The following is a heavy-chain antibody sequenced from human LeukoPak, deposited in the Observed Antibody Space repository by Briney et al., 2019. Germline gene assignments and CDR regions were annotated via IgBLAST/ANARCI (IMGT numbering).Heavy chain of an antibody. CDR3: ARARGQLPRSFDY. D-gene: IGHD5-24*01. J-gene: IGHJ4*02. CDR2: IIPIFGTA. CDR1: GGTFSSYA. Sequence: ASVKVSCKASGGTFSSYAISWVRQAPGQGLEWMGGIIPIFGTAKYTQKFQGRVTITADESTSTAYMELSSLRSEDTAVYYCARARGQLPRSFDYWGQGTLVTVSS. V-gene: IGHV1-69*13.